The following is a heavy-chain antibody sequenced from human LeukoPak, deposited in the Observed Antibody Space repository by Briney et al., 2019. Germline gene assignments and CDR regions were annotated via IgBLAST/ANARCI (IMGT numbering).Heavy chain of an antibody. CDR1: GGSLSSYY. CDR3: ARGDYYDSSGFDY. D-gene: IGHD3-22*01. CDR2: IYYSGST. Sequence: SETLSLTGTVSGGSLSSYYWSGIRQPPGKGLEWIGDIYYSGSTNYHPSLKSRVTLSVDTSKNQSSLKLSSVTAAATAVYYCARGDYYDSSGFDYWGQGTLVTVSS. V-gene: IGHV4-59*01. J-gene: IGHJ4*02.